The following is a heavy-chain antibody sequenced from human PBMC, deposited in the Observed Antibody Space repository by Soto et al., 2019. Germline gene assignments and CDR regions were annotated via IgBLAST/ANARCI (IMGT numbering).Heavy chain of an antibody. D-gene: IGHD2-2*03. CDR2: IYNNENP. CDR1: GGSISSGDYY. V-gene: IGHV4-30-4*01. CDR3: ARLNGYCISTNCHGYYGMDV. Sequence: SETLSLTCTVSGGSISSGDYYWSWIRQPPGKGLEWIGNIYNNENPYYNPSLLSRVTISVDTSKNEFSLRLSSVTAADTAVYYCARLNGYCISTNCHGYYGMDVWGQGTTVTVSS. J-gene: IGHJ6*02.